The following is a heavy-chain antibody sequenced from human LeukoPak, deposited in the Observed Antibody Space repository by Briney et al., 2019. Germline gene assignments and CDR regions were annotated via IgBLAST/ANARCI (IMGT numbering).Heavy chain of an antibody. Sequence: GGSLRLSCAASGFTFCSYSMNWVREAPGKGMEWVSYISSRSSTIYYADSVKGRFTISRDNAKNTLYLQMNSLRAEDTAVYYCAKDTASGGSSTSCYDYWGQGTLVTVSS. CDR3: AKDTASGGSSTSCYDY. D-gene: IGHD2-2*01. CDR2: ISSRSSTI. CDR1: GFTFCSYS. J-gene: IGHJ4*02. V-gene: IGHV3-48*04.